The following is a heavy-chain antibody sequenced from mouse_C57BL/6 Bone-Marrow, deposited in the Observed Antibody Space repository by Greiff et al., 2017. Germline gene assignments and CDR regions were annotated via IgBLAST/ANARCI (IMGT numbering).Heavy chain of an antibody. J-gene: IGHJ2*01. CDR1: GYTFTSYW. CDR2: IYPGSGST. D-gene: IGHD1-1*01. Sequence: VQLQQPGAELVKPGASVKMSCKASGYTFTSYWITWVKQRPGQGLEWIGDIYPGSGSTNYNEKFKSKATLTVDTSSSTAYMQLSSLTSEDYAVYYCASHYYGSSHYFDYWGQGTTLTVSS. CDR3: ASHYYGSSHYFDY. V-gene: IGHV1-55*01.